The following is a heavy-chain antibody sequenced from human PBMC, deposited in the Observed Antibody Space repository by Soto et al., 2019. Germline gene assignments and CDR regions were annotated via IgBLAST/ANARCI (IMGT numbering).Heavy chain of an antibody. CDR1: GFSITSFA. CDR3: AKVLSSGSYSGALEY. V-gene: IGHV3-23*01. D-gene: IGHD1-26*01. CDR2: ISASGGST. Sequence: GGSLRLSCVTSGFSITSFAMSWVRQAPGKGLEWASAISASGGSTYADSVKGRFTISRDNSKNTLYLQMNSLRVEDTAVYYCAKVLSSGSYSGALEYWGQGALVTVSS. J-gene: IGHJ4*02.